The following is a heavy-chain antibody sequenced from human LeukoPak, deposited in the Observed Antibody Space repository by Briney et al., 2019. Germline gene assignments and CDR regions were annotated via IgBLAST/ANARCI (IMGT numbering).Heavy chain of an antibody. CDR1: GFTFSGYW. CDR2: IKPDGSEK. V-gene: IGHV3-7*04. CDR3: ARDRIQLWSHDY. Sequence: PGGSLRLSCAASGFTFSGYWMSWVRQAPGKGLEWVANIKPDGSEKYYVDSVKGRFTISRENAKNSLYLQMNSLRAEDTAVYYCARDRIQLWSHDYWGQGTLVTVYS. J-gene: IGHJ4*02. D-gene: IGHD5-18*01.